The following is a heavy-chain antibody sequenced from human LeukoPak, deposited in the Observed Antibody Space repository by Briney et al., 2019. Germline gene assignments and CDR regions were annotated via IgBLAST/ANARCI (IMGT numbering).Heavy chain of an antibody. V-gene: IGHV3-21*06. D-gene: IGHD6-19*01. CDR1: GFTFSSYS. Sequence: GGSLRLSCAASGFTFSSYSMNWVRQAPGKGLEWVSSITSSSSYIYYADSVKGRFTISRDNSKNMLYLQMNSLGTEDTAVYYCAKDRWGAVASFDYWGQGTLVTVSS. J-gene: IGHJ4*02. CDR3: AKDRWGAVASFDY. CDR2: ITSSSSYI.